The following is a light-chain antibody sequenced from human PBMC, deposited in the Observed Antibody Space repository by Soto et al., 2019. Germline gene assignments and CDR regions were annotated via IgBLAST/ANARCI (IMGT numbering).Light chain of an antibody. Sequence: EIVMTQSPATLSVSPGEGATLSCKASQNVYNNLAWYQQRPGQPPRLLIYDASTRGTGISARFSGSGYGTEFTLTISSLQSEDFAVYFCQQCRNLPLTFGGGPKVDIK. CDR1: QNVYNN. J-gene: IGKJ4*01. CDR2: DAS. CDR3: QQCRNLPLT. V-gene: IGKV3-15*01.